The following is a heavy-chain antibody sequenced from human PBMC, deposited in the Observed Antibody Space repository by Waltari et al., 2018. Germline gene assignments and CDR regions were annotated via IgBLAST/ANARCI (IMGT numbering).Heavy chain of an antibody. CDR2: INPNSGGT. D-gene: IGHD6-19*01. Sequence: QVHLVQSGAELKKPGTSVKVSCKASGYSFTGYFIHWVRQAPGQGLEWLGWINPNSGGTNYAQKFQGRVTMTRDTSINTAYFELNTLRSDDSAVYYCARDDVALAGKIRVACRHWGQGTPVSISS. J-gene: IGHJ4*02. CDR1: GYSFTGYF. V-gene: IGHV1-2*02. CDR3: ARDDVALAGKIRVACRH.